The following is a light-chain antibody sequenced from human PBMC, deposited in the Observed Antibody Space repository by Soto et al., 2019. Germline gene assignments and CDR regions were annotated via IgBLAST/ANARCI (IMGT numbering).Light chain of an antibody. CDR2: GAA. CDR1: QSVSSNY. Sequence: EIVLTQSPGTLSLSPGERANLSCRASQSVSSNYLAWYQQRPGQAPRLLIYGAASRATGVPDRFSGSGSGTYFTLTISRLEPEDFAVYYCHQCGSSPRYTFGQGAKFEIK. CDR3: HQCGSSPRYT. J-gene: IGKJ2*01. V-gene: IGKV3-20*01.